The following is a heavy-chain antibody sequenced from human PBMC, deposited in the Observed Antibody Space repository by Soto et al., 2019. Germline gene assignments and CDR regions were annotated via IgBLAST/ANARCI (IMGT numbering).Heavy chain of an antibody. D-gene: IGHD3-22*01. CDR2: IYSGGST. CDR3: AKAFRPVVHTAY. J-gene: IGHJ4*02. CDR1: GFTVSSNY. V-gene: IGHV3-53*01. Sequence: GGSLRLSCAASGFTVSSNYLSWVRQAPGKGLEWVSVIYSGGSTYYADSVKGRFNISRDNSKNTLYLQMNSLRAEDTAVYYCAKAFRPVVHTAYWGQGALLTVSS.